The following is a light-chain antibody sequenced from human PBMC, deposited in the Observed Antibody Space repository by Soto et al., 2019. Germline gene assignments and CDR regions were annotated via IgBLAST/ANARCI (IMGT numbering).Light chain of an antibody. CDR2: GNS. Sequence: QSVLTQPPSVSGAPGQRVTISCTGSSSNIGAGYDVHWYQQLPGTAPKLLIYGNSNRPSGVPDRFSGSKSGTSASLAITGLQAEDEADYYCQSYDSSLRGSDVFETGTKVTVL. CDR1: SSNIGAGYD. J-gene: IGLJ1*01. CDR3: QSYDSSLRGSDV. V-gene: IGLV1-40*01.